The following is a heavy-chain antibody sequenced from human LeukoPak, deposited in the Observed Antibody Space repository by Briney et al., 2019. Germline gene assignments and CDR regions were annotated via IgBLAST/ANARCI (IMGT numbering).Heavy chain of an antibody. CDR1: GFTFRSSA. D-gene: IGHD3-22*01. CDR2: ISGSGGSK. V-gene: IGHV3-23*01. J-gene: IGHJ4*02. CDR3: AKAQGGYSYFDY. Sequence: PGGSLRLSCAASGFTFRSSAMSWVRQAPGKGLEWVSGISGSGGSKFNADSVKGRFTISRDNSKNTLYLQMNSLRAEDTAVYYCAKAQGGYSYFDYWGQGTLVTVSS.